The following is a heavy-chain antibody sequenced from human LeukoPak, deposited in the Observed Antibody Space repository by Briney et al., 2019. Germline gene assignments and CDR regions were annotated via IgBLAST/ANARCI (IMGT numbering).Heavy chain of an antibody. Sequence: SETLSLTCTVSGGSISSYYWSWIRQSAGKGLEWIGRIYSRGTTNYNPSLKSRVTMSVDTSKNQFSLKVSSVTAADTAVYYCARDPGYCSGGSCYGYFDYWGQGTLVTVSS. CDR3: ARDPGYCSGGSCYGYFDY. J-gene: IGHJ4*02. D-gene: IGHD2-15*01. V-gene: IGHV4-4*07. CDR1: GGSISSYY. CDR2: IYSRGTT.